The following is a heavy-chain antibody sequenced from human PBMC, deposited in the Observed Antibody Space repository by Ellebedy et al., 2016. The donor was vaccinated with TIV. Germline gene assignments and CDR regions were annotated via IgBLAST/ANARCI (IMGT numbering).Heavy chain of an antibody. Sequence: PGGSLRLSCAASGITFSSHAISWVRQTPGKGLEWVSVIYSGGSTYYADSVKGRFTISRDNSKNTLYLQMNSLRAEDTAVYYCARDPYGGNLLVYWGQGTLVTVSS. V-gene: IGHV3-53*01. CDR1: GITFSSHA. D-gene: IGHD4-23*01. CDR3: ARDPYGGNLLVY. J-gene: IGHJ4*02. CDR2: IYSGGST.